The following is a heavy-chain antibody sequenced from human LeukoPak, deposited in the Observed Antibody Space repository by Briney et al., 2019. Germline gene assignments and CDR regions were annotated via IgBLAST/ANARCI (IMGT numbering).Heavy chain of an antibody. CDR2: IYYSGSM. CDR3: VVFIAGGGGRGY. CDR1: GDSTSSDH. D-gene: IGHD6-13*01. J-gene: IGHJ4*02. Sequence: SETLPLTCTVSGDSTSSDHWSWIRQPPGKGLEWIGHIYYSGSMKYNPTLKSRVTISVDTYNNKFSLKLTAVTAADTAVYYCVVFIAGGGGRGYWGQGTLVTVSS. V-gene: IGHV4-59*01.